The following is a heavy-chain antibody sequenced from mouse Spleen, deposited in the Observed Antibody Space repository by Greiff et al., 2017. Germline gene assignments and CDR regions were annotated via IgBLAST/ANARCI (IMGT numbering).Heavy chain of an antibody. CDR1: GYTFTSYW. CDR2: IDPSDSYT. CDR3: ARGGDFHYYAMDY. J-gene: IGHJ4*01. Sequence: QVQLQQPGAELVKPGASVKLSCKASGYTFTSYWMHWVKQRPGQGLEWIGEIDPSDSYTNYNQKFKGKATLTVDKSSSTAYMQLSSLTSEDSAVYYCARGGDFHYYAMDYWGQGTSVTVSS. D-gene: IGHD2-13*01. V-gene: IGHV1-69*02.